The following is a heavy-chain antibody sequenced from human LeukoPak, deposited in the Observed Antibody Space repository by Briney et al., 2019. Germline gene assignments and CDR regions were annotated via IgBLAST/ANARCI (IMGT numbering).Heavy chain of an antibody. D-gene: IGHD2-15*01. V-gene: IGHV3-21*01. CDR3: ATYCSGGSCYSLEDY. Sequence: NTGGSLRLSCAASGFTFSSYSMNWVRQAPGKGLEWVSSISSSSSYIYYADSVKGRFTISRDNAKNSLYLQMNSLRAEDTAVYYCATYCSGGSCYSLEDYWGQGTLVTVSS. CDR1: GFTFSSYS. CDR2: ISSSSSYI. J-gene: IGHJ4*02.